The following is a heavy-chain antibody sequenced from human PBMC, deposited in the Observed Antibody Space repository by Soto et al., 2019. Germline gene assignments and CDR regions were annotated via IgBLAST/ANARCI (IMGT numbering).Heavy chain of an antibody. Sequence: GGSLRLSCAASGFTFSSYDMRWVRQATGKGIEWVSDIGTAGDTYYPGSVKGRFTISRENAKNSLYLQMNSLRAEDTAVYYCARATTTVTTSIIADGFDPWGQGTLVTVSS. J-gene: IGHJ5*02. D-gene: IGHD4-17*01. V-gene: IGHV3-13*01. CDR1: GFTFSSYD. CDR2: IGTAGDT. CDR3: ARATTTVTTSIIADGFDP.